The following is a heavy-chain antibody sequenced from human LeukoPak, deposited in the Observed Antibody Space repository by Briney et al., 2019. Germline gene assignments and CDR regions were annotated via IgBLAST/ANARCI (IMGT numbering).Heavy chain of an antibody. D-gene: IGHD6-19*01. Sequence: SETLSLTCAVYGGSFSGYYWSWIRQPPGKGLEWIGEINHSGSTNYNPSLKSRVTISVDTSKNQFSLKLSSVTAADTAVYYCARVGWQWLTIDYWGQGTLVTVSS. CDR3: ARVGWQWLTIDY. CDR2: INHSGST. V-gene: IGHV4-34*01. CDR1: GGSFSGYY. J-gene: IGHJ4*02.